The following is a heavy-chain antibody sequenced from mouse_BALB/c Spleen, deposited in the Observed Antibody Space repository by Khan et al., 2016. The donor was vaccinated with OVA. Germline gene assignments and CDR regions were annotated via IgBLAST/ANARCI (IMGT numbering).Heavy chain of an antibody. CDR1: GYIFTSYW. J-gene: IGHJ4*01. Sequence: DLVKPGASVKLSCKASGYIFTSYWINWIKQRPGQGLEWIGRIAPGSGSDYYNDMFKGKATLTIDTSSSTAYIQVRSLSSEDSAVYFCARSNYYGSGLYAMDYWGQGTSVTVSS. V-gene: IGHV1S41*01. CDR3: ARSNYYGSGLYAMDY. D-gene: IGHD1-1*01. CDR2: IAPGSGSD.